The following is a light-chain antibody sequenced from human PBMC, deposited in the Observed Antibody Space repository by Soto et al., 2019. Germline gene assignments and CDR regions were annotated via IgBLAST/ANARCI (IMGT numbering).Light chain of an antibody. J-gene: IGLJ3*02. V-gene: IGLV2-8*01. CDR1: ISDVGGYNY. CDR2: EVS. CDR3: SSYAGSNNLV. Sequence: QSALTQPPSASGSPGQSVTISCTGTISDVGGYNYVSWFQQHPGKAPKLMIYEVSKRPSGVPDRFSGSKSGNTASLTVSGLQAEDEAEYYCSSYAGSNNLVFGGGTKLTVL.